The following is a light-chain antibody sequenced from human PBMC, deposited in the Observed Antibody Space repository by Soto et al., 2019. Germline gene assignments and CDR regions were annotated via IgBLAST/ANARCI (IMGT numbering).Light chain of an antibody. CDR3: MQVLHIPLA. V-gene: IGKV2-28*01. CDR2: LGS. CDR1: QNLLFSNGYNY. J-gene: IGKJ4*01. Sequence: DIVMTQSPLSLPVIPGEPASISCRSSQNLLFSNGYNYVDWYLQKPGQSPQLLIYLGSHRASGVPDRFSGSGSGTDFTLKISRVEAEDVGVYYCMQVLHIPLAFGGGTKVEIK.